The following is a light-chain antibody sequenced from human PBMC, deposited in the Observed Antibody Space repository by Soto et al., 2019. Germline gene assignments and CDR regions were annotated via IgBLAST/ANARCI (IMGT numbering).Light chain of an antibody. CDR1: QSVHTY. CDR2: GAS. Sequence: EVVLTQSPVTLSLSPGERVTLSCRAGQSVHTYLAWYQQKPGQAPRLLIYGASTRAPGIPAMFSGSGSGTEFTPIISSLQSEDSAVYYCQQYNSWLWTFGQGTKVDIK. V-gene: IGKV3-15*01. J-gene: IGKJ1*01. CDR3: QQYNSWLWT.